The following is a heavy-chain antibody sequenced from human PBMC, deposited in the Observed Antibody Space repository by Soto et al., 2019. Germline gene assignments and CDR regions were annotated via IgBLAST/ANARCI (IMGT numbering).Heavy chain of an antibody. CDR2: INAGNGNT. Sequence: GASVKVSCKASGYTFTSYAMHWVRQAPRQRLEWMGWINAGNGNTKYSQKFQGRVTITRDTSASTAYMELSSLRSEDTAVYYCARGGSLYWYFDLWGRGTLVTVSS. J-gene: IGHJ2*01. CDR3: ARGGSLYWYFDL. CDR1: GYTFTSYA. D-gene: IGHD1-26*01. V-gene: IGHV1-3*01.